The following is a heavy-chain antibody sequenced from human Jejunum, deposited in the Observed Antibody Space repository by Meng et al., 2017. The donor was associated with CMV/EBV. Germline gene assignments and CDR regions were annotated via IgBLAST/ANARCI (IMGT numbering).Heavy chain of an antibody. CDR3: ARGFTNGWQPFDF. V-gene: IGHV1-69*12. CDR1: GGVFNNYA. Sequence: QVELLRSGAEGKSPGSSVRLSCKSSGGVFNNYALTWVRQAPGQGLEWMGGIIAVLRTPNYAPKFQGRLTITADASTDTTYMELSSLTSEDTAVYFCARGFTNGWQPFDFWGQGTLVTVSS. D-gene: IGHD2-8*01. J-gene: IGHJ4*02. CDR2: IIAVLRTP.